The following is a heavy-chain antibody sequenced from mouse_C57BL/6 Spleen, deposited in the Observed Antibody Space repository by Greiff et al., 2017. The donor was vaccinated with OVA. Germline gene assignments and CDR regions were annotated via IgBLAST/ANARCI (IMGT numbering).Heavy chain of an antibody. J-gene: IGHJ1*03. V-gene: IGHV1-18*01. Sequence: EVKLQESGPELVKPGASVKIPCKASGYTFTDYNMDWVKQSHGKSLEWIGDINPNNGGTIYNQKFKGKATLTVDKSSSTAYMELRSLTSEDTAVYYCAREGYYYGSSYGYFDVWGTGTTVTVSS. CDR3: AREGYYYGSSYGYFDV. CDR2: INPNNGGT. CDR1: GYTFTDYN. D-gene: IGHD1-1*01.